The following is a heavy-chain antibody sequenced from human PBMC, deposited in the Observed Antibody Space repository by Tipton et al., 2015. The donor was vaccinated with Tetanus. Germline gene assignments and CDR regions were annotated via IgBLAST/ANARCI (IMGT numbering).Heavy chain of an antibody. V-gene: IGHV1-69*06. CDR3: ARSRGGTRVYYAIAF. CDR2: IIPIFGTI. J-gene: IGHJ4*02. D-gene: IGHD3-22*01. Sequence: QSGPEVKKPGSSVKVSCKTSGGSFSTYVTSWVRQAPGQGLEWMGGIIPIFGTITYSQKFQGRVTITADKSTNTAYMELSSLTSQDTAVYYGARSRGGTRVYYAIAFWGQGTLVTVSS. CDR1: GGSFSTYV.